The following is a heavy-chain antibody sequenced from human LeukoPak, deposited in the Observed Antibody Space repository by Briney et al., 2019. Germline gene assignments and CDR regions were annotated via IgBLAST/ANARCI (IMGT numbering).Heavy chain of an antibody. D-gene: IGHD6-13*01. CDR2: IYYSGCT. Sequence: PSETLSLTCTVSGGSISSSGYYWGWIRQPPGKGLEWIGSIYYSGCTYYNPSLKSRVTISVDTSKNQFSLKLSSVTAADTAVYYCARRASSSGLNAFDIWGQGTMVTVSS. J-gene: IGHJ3*02. CDR3: ARRASSSGLNAFDI. V-gene: IGHV4-39*07. CDR1: GGSISSSGYY.